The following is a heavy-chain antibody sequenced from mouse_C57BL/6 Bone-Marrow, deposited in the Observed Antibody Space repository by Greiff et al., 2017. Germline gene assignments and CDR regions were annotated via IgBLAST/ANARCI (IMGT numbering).Heavy chain of an antibody. CDR1: GYAFSSSW. CDR3: ASSLYDYAWFAY. Sequence: VQLQQSGPELVKPGASVKISCKASGYAFSSSWMNWVKQRPGKGLEWIGRIYPGDGDTNYNGKFKGKATLTADKSSSTAYMQLSSLTSEDSAVYFCASSLYDYAWFAYWGQGTLVTVSA. D-gene: IGHD2-4*01. V-gene: IGHV1-82*01. CDR2: IYPGDGDT. J-gene: IGHJ3*01.